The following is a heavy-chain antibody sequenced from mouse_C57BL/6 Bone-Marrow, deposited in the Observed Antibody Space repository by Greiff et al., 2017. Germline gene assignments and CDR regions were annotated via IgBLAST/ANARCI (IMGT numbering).Heavy chain of an antibody. J-gene: IGHJ1*03. Sequence: QVQLQQPGAELVMPGASVKLSCKASGYPFTSYCMHWVKQRPGQGLEWIGEIDPSDSYTNYNQKFKGKSTLTVDKSSSTAYMQLSSLTSEDSAVYYCARTYYDYDWYFDVWGTGTTVTVSS. D-gene: IGHD2-4*01. CDR3: ARTYYDYDWYFDV. CDR1: GYPFTSYC. V-gene: IGHV1-69*01. CDR2: IDPSDSYT.